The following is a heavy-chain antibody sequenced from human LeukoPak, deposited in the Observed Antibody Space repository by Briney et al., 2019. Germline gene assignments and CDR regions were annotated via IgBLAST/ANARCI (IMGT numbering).Heavy chain of an antibody. V-gene: IGHV1-69*04. D-gene: IGHD6-13*01. CDR2: INPSGGST. Sequence: SVKVSCKASGGTFSSYAISWVRQAPGQGLEWMGIINPSGGSTSYAQKFQGRVTITADKSTSTAYMELSSLRSEDTAVYYCASFTAAAEIWGQGTMVTVSS. J-gene: IGHJ3*02. CDR1: GGTFSSYA. CDR3: ASFTAAAEI.